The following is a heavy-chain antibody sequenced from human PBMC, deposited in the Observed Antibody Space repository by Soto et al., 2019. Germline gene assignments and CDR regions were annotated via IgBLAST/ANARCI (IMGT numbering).Heavy chain of an antibody. D-gene: IGHD3-9*01. CDR2: IYYSGST. J-gene: IGHJ4*02. CDR1: GGSISSYY. V-gene: IGHV4-59*01. Sequence: SETLSLTCTVSGGSISSYYWSWIRQPPGKGLEWIGYIYYSGSTNYNPSLKSRVTISVDTSKNQFSLKLSSVTAADTAVYYCARDKHIRYFDAYYFDYWGQGTLVIVSS. CDR3: ARDKHIRYFDAYYFDY.